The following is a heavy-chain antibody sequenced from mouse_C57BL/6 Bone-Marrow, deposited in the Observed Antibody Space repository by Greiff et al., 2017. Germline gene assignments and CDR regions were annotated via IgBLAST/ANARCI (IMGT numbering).Heavy chain of an antibody. D-gene: IGHD2-4*01. J-gene: IGHJ4*01. CDR1: GYSFTDYN. V-gene: IGHV1-39*01. CDR3: ARGYDYDYAMDY. Sequence: LVKPGASVKISCKASGYSFTDYNMNWVKQSNGKSLEWIGVINPNYGTTSYNQKFKGKATLNVDQSSSTAYMQLNSLTSENSAVYYGARGYDYDYAMDYWGQGTAVTVSS. CDR2: INPNYGTT.